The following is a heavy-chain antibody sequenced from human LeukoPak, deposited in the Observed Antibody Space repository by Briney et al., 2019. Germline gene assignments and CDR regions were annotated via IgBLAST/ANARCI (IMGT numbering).Heavy chain of an antibody. CDR1: GFTFSDYY. J-gene: IGHJ4*02. CDR2: ISSSGSTI. V-gene: IGHV3-11*01. CDR3: ARYSKAARLVSKRRYYFDY. D-gene: IGHD6-6*01. Sequence: GGSLRLSCAASGFTFSDYYMSWIRQAPGKGLEWVSYISSSGSTIYYADSVKGRFTISTDNAKNSLYLQMNSLRAEDTAVYYCARYSKAARLVSKRRYYFDYWGQGTLVTVSS.